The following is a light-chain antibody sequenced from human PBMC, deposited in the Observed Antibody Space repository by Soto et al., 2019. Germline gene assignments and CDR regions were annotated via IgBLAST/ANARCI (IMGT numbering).Light chain of an antibody. J-gene: IGKJ3*01. V-gene: IGKV1-39*01. CDR1: QTINNY. CDR2: GAS. CDR3: RQTYSSSRT. Sequence: DIQMTQSPSSLPASIGDRVTITCRASQTINNYLNWYQQGAGKAPKLLISGASSLQTGVPSRFIGSGSGTDFTLTISSLQPEDFATYFCRQTYSSSRTFGPGTKVDFK.